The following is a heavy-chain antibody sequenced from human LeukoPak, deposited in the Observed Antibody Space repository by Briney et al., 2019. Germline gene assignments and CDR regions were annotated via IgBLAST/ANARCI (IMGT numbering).Heavy chain of an antibody. D-gene: IGHD3-10*01. CDR3: ARGYYGSGSSSEFYYYYYMDV. CDR2: INWNGGST. V-gene: IGHV3-20*04. CDR1: GFTFSSYE. J-gene: IGHJ6*03. Sequence: GGSLRLSCAASGFTFSSYEMNWVRQAPGKGLEWVSGINWNGGSTGYADSVKGRFTISRDNAKNSLYLQMNSLRAEDTALYYCARGYYGSGSSSEFYYYYYMDVWGKGTTVTVSS.